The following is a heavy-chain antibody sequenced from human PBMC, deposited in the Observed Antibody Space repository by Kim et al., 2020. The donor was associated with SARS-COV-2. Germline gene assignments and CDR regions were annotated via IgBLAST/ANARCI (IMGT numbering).Heavy chain of an antibody. CDR1: GYTFTTYG. V-gene: IGHV1-8*01. J-gene: IGHJ5*02. CDR2: MNPNSGNA. D-gene: IGHD1-26*01. CDR3: TRVIVGASIPWFDP. Sequence: ASVNVSCKASGYTFTTYGINWVRQAAGQGLEWMGWMNPNSGNAGYSQKFQGRVTMTRDTCISTAYMELSSLRSEDTAVYYCTRVIVGASIPWFDPWGQGTLVTVTS.